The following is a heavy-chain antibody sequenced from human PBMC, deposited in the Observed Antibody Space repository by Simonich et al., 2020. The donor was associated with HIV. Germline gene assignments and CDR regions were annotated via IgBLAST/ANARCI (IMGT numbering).Heavy chain of an antibody. CDR1: GYTFPSYD. Sequence: QVQLVQSGAEVKKPGASVKVSCKASGYTFPSYDINWVRQATGQGREGMGRMNPNSGNTDYAQKFQGRVTITRDTSISTAYMELSSLRSEDTAVYYCARVQRWFDPWGQGTLVTVSS. CDR2: MNPNSGNT. CDR3: ARVQRWFDP. V-gene: IGHV1-8*03. J-gene: IGHJ5*02.